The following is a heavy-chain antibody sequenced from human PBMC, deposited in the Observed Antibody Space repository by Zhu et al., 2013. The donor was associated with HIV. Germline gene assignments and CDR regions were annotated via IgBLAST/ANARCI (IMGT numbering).Heavy chain of an antibody. D-gene: IGHD3-16*02. J-gene: IGHJ5*02. CDR3: ARGIPKRFYDYLWGSYRYTACWFDP. Sequence: QVQLVQSGAEVKKAGASVKVSCKASGYTFTRYGISWVRQAPGQRLEWMGWISAYSGNTNYARKLQDRITMTTDTVTNTAYMELRNLNFEDTAIYYCARGIPKRFYDYLWGSYRYTACWFDPWGQGTLVTVSS. CDR2: ISAYSGNT. V-gene: IGHV1-18*01. CDR1: GYTFTRYG.